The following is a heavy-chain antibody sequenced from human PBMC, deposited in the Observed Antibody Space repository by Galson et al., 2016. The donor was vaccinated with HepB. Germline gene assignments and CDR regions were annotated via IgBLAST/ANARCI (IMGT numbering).Heavy chain of an antibody. V-gene: IGHV4-4*02. D-gene: IGHD2-15*01. CDR2: IYHSGST. CDR3: ALGHCGGGGCYFGGSWFDP. J-gene: IGHJ5*02. CDR1: GGSIRSSNW. Sequence: SETLSLTCAVSGGSIRSSNWWSWVRQPPGKGLEWIGDIYHSGSTNFNPSLKNRVTISVDKSKNQFSLRVTSMTAADTAVYYCALGHCGGGGCYFGGSWFDPWGQGTLVTVSS.